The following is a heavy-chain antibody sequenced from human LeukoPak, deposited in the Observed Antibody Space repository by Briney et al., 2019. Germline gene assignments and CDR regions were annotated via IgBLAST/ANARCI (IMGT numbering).Heavy chain of an antibody. J-gene: IGHJ4*02. Sequence: GGSLRLSCAASGFTFSSYGMHWVRQAPGKGLEWVAVIWYDGSNKYCADSVKGRFTIPRDNSKNTLYLQMNSLRAEDTAVYYCARDKPPPYYYDSSGIFDYWGQGTLVTVS. CDR2: IWYDGSNK. V-gene: IGHV3-33*01. CDR3: ARDKPPPYYYDSSGIFDY. D-gene: IGHD3-22*01. CDR1: GFTFSSYG.